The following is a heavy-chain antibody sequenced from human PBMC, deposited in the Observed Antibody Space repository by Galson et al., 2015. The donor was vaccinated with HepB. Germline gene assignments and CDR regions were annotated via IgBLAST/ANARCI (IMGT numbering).Heavy chain of an antibody. CDR3: ARGAFVVVTPPRWFDP. D-gene: IGHD3-3*01. CDR2: IKQDGSEK. Sequence: SLRLSCAASGFTFSSYWMSWVRQAPGKGLEWVANIKQDGSEKYYVDSVKGRFTISRDNAKNSLYLQMNSLRAEDTAVYYCARGAFVVVTPPRWFDPWGQGTLVTVSS. CDR1: GFTFSSYW. V-gene: IGHV3-7*01. J-gene: IGHJ5*02.